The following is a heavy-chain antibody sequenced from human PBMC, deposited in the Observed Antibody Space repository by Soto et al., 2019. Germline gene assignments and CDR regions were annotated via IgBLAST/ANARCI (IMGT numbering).Heavy chain of an antibody. V-gene: IGHV4-59*01. J-gene: IGHJ4*02. D-gene: IGHD3-22*01. CDR3: ARSGGYREFDY. CDR2: IYYSGST. Sequence: SETLSLTCTVSGGSISSYYWSWIRQPPGKGLEWIGYIYYSGSTNYNPSLKSRVTISVDTSKNQFSLKLSSVTAADTAVYYCARSGGYREFDYWGQGTLVTVSS. CDR1: GGSISSYY.